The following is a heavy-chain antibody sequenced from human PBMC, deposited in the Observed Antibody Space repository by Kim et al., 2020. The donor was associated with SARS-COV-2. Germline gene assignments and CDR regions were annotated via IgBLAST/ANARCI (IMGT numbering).Heavy chain of an antibody. D-gene: IGHD3-10*01. V-gene: IGHV3-21*03. Sequence: GGSLRLSCAASGFTFSSYSMNWVRQAPRKGLEWVSSISSSSSYIYYADSVKGRFTISRDNAKNSLYLQMNSLRAEDTAVYYCARVGGNDVLLWFGESITYYYYGVEVWSQGTTVTVSS. J-gene: IGHJ6*02. CDR1: GFTFSSYS. CDR3: ARVGGNDVLLWFGESITYYYYGVEV. CDR2: ISSSSSYI.